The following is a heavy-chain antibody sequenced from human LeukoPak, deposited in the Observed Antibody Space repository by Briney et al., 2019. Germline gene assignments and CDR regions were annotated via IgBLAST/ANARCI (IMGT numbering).Heavy chain of an antibody. Sequence: GGSLRLSCAASGFTFGSYWMSWVRQAPGKGLEWVANIKPDGSEKYYVDSVKGRFTISRDNAENSLYLQMNCLRAEDTAVYYCARDSPGRNFWSGYPPGTFDYWGQGTLVTVSS. CDR1: GFTFGSYW. J-gene: IGHJ4*02. V-gene: IGHV3-7*01. CDR2: IKPDGSEK. CDR3: ARDSPGRNFWSGYPPGTFDY. D-gene: IGHD3-3*01.